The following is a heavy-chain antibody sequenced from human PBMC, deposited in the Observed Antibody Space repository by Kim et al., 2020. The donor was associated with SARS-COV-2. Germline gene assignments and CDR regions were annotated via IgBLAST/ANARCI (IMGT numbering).Heavy chain of an antibody. CDR2: IKSKTDGGTT. Sequence: GGSLRLSCAASGFTFSNAWMSWVRQAPGKGLEWVGRIKSKTDGGTTDYAAPVKGRFTISRDDSKNTLYLQMNSLKTEDTAVYYCTTEYCSSTSCYVGGYYYYGMDVWGPGTTVTVSS. V-gene: IGHV3-15*01. CDR1: GFTFSNAW. CDR3: TTEYCSSTSCYVGGYYYYGMDV. J-gene: IGHJ6*02. D-gene: IGHD2-2*01.